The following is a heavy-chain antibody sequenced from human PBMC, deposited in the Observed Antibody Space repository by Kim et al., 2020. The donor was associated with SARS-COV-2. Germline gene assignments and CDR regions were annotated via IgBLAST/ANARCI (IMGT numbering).Heavy chain of an antibody. J-gene: IGHJ4*02. D-gene: IGHD4-17*01. Sequence: YVDSVKSRFTITRDNSKNSVYLQMNSLRAEDSGVYYCARDDTVTGLVFDYWGLGTRVTVSS. CDR3: ARDDTVTGLVFDY. V-gene: IGHV3-33*01.